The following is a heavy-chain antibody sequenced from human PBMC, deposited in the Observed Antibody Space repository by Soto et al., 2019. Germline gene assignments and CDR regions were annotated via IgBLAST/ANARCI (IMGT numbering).Heavy chain of an antibody. D-gene: IGHD2-2*01. CDR2: INHSGST. CDR1: GGSFSGYY. J-gene: IGHJ4*02. V-gene: IGHV4-34*01. Sequence: SETLSLTCAVYGGSFSGYYWSWIRQPPGKGLEWIGEINHSGSTNYNPSLKSRVTISVDTSKNQFSPKLSSVTAADTAVYYCARSRRYCSSTSCRKRPLDYWGQGTLVTVSS. CDR3: ARSRRYCSSTSCRKRPLDY.